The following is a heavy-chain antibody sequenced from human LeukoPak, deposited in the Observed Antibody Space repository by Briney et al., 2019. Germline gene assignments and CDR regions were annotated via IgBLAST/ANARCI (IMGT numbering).Heavy chain of an antibody. V-gene: IGHV3-21*04. J-gene: IGHJ4*02. Sequence: GGSLRLSCAASGFTFSSYSMNWVRQAPGKGLEWVSSISSSSSYIYYADSVKGRFTISRDNAKNSLYLQMNSLRAEDTAVYYCARVPPSADYYDSSGRGNWGQGTLVTVSS. CDR3: ARVPPSADYYDSSGRGN. D-gene: IGHD3-22*01. CDR2: ISSSSSYI. CDR1: GFTFSSYS.